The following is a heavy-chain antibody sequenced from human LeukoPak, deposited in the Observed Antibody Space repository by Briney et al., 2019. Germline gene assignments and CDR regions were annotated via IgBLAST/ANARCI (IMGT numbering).Heavy chain of an antibody. CDR3: ARTVVAAASGLPYYGMDV. J-gene: IGHJ6*02. V-gene: IGHV1-46*01. CDR1: GYTFTSYY. CDR2: INPSGGST. D-gene: IGHD2-15*01. Sequence: ASVKVSCKASGYTFTSYYMHWVRQAPGQGLEWMGIINPSGGSTSYAQKFQGRVTMTRDTSTSTVYMELSSLRSEDTAVYYCARTVVAAASGLPYYGMDVWGQGTTVTVSS.